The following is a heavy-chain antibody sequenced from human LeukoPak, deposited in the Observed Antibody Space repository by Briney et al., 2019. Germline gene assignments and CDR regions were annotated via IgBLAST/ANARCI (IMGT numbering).Heavy chain of an antibody. CDR3: ARARSWSRHNWFDP. Sequence: ASVKVSCKASGYTFPSYDINWVRQATGQGLEWMGWMNPNSGNTGYAQKFQGRVTMTRNTSISTAYMELSSLRSEDTAVYYCARARSWSRHNWFDPWGQGTLVTVSS. D-gene: IGHD2-15*01. V-gene: IGHV1-8*01. CDR1: GYTFPSYD. CDR2: MNPNSGNT. J-gene: IGHJ5*02.